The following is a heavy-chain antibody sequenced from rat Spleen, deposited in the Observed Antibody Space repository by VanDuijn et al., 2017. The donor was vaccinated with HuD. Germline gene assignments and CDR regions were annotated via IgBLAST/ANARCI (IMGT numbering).Heavy chain of an antibody. CDR3: TTRPYYSSLNWFPY. Sequence: EVQLVESGGGLVQPGRSLKLSCAASGFTFSNYWMYWIRQAPGKGLEWVSSISTTGDSTYYADSVKGRFTLSRDKAKGTLYLQMNSLRSEDTATYYCTTRPYYSSLNWFPYWGQGTLVTVSS. CDR1: GFTFSNYW. J-gene: IGHJ3*01. D-gene: IGHD1-2*01. V-gene: IGHV5-31*01. CDR2: ISTTGDST.